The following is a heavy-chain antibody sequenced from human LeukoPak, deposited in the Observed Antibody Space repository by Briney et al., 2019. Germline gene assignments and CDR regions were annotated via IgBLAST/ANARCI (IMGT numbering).Heavy chain of an antibody. Sequence: GGSLRLSCAASGFTFSSYWMHWVRQAPGKGLVWVSRTNSDGSSTSYADSVKGRFTISRDNAKNTLYLQMNSLRAEDTAVYYCLVVTVAGLIDYWGQGTLVTVSS. D-gene: IGHD2-21*02. J-gene: IGHJ4*02. CDR2: TNSDGSST. V-gene: IGHV3-74*01. CDR1: GFTFSSYW. CDR3: LVVTVAGLIDY.